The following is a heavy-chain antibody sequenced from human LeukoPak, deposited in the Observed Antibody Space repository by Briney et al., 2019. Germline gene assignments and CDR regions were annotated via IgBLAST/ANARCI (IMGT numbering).Heavy chain of an antibody. CDR3: AKENESPDL. Sequence: GGSLRLSCAASGFTFSTYWMHWVRQAPGQGLVWVSNMNSDGSITNYADSVKGRFTISRDDAKNTLYLQMNNLGVEDTGIYYCAKENESPDLWGQGTLVTVSS. J-gene: IGHJ4*02. V-gene: IGHV3-74*01. CDR2: MNSDGSIT. D-gene: IGHD3/OR15-3a*01. CDR1: GFTFSTYW.